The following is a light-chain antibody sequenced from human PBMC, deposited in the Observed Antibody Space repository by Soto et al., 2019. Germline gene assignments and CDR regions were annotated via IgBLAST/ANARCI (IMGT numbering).Light chain of an antibody. CDR1: SSNVETNT. J-gene: IGLJ2*01. Sequence: QAVVTQPPSASGTPGQTVTISCSGSSSNVETNTVNWYQHLPGAAPKLLIHTNNQRPSGVPDRFSGSRSGTSASLAISGLQSEDEAEYYCAAWDDSLNAVVFGGGTKVPVL. V-gene: IGLV1-44*01. CDR2: TNN. CDR3: AAWDDSLNAVV.